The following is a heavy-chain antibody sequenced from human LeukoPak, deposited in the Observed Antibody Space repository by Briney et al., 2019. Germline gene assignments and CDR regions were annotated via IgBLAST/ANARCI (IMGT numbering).Heavy chain of an antibody. CDR3: ATSYYYDSSGYYLWDY. Sequence: GGSLRLSCGGSGFTFKSFSMHWVRQAPGKGLEWVSDISNSGIKSYADSVKGRFTISRDNSKNTLYLQMNSLRAEDTAVYYCATSYYYDSSGYYLWDYWGQGTLVTVSS. CDR2: ISNSGIK. V-gene: IGHV3-48*01. CDR1: GFTFKSFS. D-gene: IGHD3-22*01. J-gene: IGHJ4*02.